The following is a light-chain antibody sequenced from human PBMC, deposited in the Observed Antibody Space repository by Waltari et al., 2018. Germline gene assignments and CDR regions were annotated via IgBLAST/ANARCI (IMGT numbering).Light chain of an antibody. CDR2: DVS. CDR1: SSDVGGYNY. Sequence: QSALTQPASVSGSPGQSITISCTRTSSDVGGYNYVSCYQHHPGKAPKLMLYDVSNRPAGVTNRYPGSKSGNTVYLAVYALQAEDEAEYFCSSYISSSNLELFGGGTRLTVL. J-gene: IGLJ2*01. V-gene: IGLV2-14*03. CDR3: SSYISSSNLEL.